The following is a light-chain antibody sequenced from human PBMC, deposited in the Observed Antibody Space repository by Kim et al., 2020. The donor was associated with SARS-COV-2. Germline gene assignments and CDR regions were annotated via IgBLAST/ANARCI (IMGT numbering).Light chain of an antibody. V-gene: IGKV4-1*01. J-gene: IGKJ4*01. CDR1: QSILYSSNNKNY. CDR3: QQYYTTPIT. CDR2: WAS. Sequence: DIVMTQSPDSLAVSPGERATINCKSSQSILYSSNNKNYLAWYQRKPGQPPKLLIYWASTRESGVPDRFSGSGSGTDFTLTISTLQAEDVAIYYCQQYYTTPITFGGGTKVEIK.